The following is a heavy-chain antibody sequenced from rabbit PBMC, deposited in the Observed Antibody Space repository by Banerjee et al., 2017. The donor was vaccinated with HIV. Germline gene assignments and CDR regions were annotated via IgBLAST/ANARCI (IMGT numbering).Heavy chain of an antibody. CDR3: AMGDSYGYAGYGYSNYFNL. D-gene: IGHD6-1*01. CDR1: GIDFSSYG. J-gene: IGHJ4*01. Sequence: QEQLEESGGGLVTLGGSLKLSCKASGIDFSSYGISWVRQAPGKGLEWIAYIYPDYGSTDYASWVNGRFTIASDNAQNTVFLQMTSLTAADTATYFCAMGDSYGYAGYGYSNYFNLWGQGTLVTVS. V-gene: IGHV1S47*01. CDR2: IYPDYGST.